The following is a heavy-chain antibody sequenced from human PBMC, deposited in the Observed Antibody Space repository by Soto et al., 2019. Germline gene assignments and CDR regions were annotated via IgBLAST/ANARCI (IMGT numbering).Heavy chain of an antibody. CDR2: IYYSGST. CDR3: SKDGSMGMDV. V-gene: IGHV4-39*01. J-gene: IGHJ6*02. D-gene: IGHD3-10*01. CDR1: GGSISSSSYY. Sequence: SETLSLTCTFPGGSISSSSYYWGWIRQPPGKGLEWIGSIYYSGSTYYNPSLKSRVTISVDTSKNQFSLKLSSVTAADTAVYYCSKDGSMGMDVWGQGTTVT.